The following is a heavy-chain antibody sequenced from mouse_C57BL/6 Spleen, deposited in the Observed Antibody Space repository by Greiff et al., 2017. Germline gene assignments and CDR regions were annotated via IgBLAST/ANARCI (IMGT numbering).Heavy chain of an antibody. J-gene: IGHJ3*01. D-gene: IGHD3-2*02. CDR1: GYTFTSYW. Sequence: VQLQQPGAELVKPGASVKMSCKASGYTFTSYWITWVKQRPGQGLEWIGDIYPGSGSTNYNEKFKGKATLTVDTSSSTAYLQLSSLTSEDSAVYYCARWGAAQSGVDYWGQGTLVTVSA. CDR2: IYPGSGST. CDR3: ARWGAAQSGVDY. V-gene: IGHV1-55*01.